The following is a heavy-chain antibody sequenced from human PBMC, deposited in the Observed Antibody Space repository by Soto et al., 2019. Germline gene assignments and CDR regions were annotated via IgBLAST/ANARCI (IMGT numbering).Heavy chain of an antibody. Sequence: QVQLVQSGAEVKKPGASVKVSCKALGYTFTNYHMHWVRQAPGQGLEWMGLINPSGGSTSYAQKFQGRVSMTRDTSTNTVYMELSSLRSEDTAVYYCARCTLYCTGGSCYPGGPDHWGQGTLVTVSS. V-gene: IGHV1-46*01. CDR2: INPSGGST. D-gene: IGHD2-15*01. J-gene: IGHJ4*02. CDR3: ARCTLYCTGGSCYPGGPDH. CDR1: GYTFTNYH.